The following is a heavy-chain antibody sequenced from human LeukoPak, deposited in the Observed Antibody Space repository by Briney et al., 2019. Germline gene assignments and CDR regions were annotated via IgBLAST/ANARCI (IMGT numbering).Heavy chain of an antibody. D-gene: IGHD3-16*02. J-gene: IGHJ4*02. V-gene: IGHV1-18*04. Sequence: ASVKVSCKASGYTFTSYGISWVRQAPGQGLEWMGSISPYNGNTNYAERLQGRVIMTTDTSTRTAYMELRSLRSDDTAVFYCARDQYGYVWGSYRPYFDYWGQGTLVTVSS. CDR2: ISPYNGNT. CDR3: ARDQYGYVWGSYRPYFDY. CDR1: GYTFTSYG.